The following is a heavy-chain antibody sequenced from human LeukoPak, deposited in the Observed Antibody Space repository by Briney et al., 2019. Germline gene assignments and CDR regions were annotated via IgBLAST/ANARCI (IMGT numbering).Heavy chain of an antibody. J-gene: IGHJ5*02. CDR1: GGSISSGGYY. CDR3: ARDYSGSYNWFDP. V-gene: IGHV4-30-2*01. CDR2: IYHSGST. D-gene: IGHD1-26*01. Sequence: PSQTLSLTCTVSGGSISSGGYYWSWIRQPPGKGLEWIGYIYHSGSTYYNPSLKSRVTISVDRSKNQFSLKLSSVTAADTAVYYCARDYSGSYNWFDPWGQGTLVTVSS.